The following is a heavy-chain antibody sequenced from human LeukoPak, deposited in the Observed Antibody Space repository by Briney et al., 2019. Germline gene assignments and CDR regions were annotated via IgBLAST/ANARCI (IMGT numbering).Heavy chain of an antibody. V-gene: IGHV1-46*01. D-gene: IGHD5-24*01. CDR1: GYTFTSNY. Sequence: EASVKVSCKAFGYTFTSNYMHWVRQAPGQGPEWMGVNSPSGGSTTYAQKFQGRVTLTRDMSTSTDYLELSSLRSEDTAVYYCARDNSVRDEAWWFNPWGQGTLVTASS. J-gene: IGHJ5*02. CDR2: NSPSGGST. CDR3: ARDNSVRDEAWWFNP.